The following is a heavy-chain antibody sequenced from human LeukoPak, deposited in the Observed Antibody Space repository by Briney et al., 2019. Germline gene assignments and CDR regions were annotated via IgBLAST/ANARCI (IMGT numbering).Heavy chain of an antibody. D-gene: IGHD2-8*01. J-gene: IGHJ4*02. V-gene: IGHV3-53*01. CDR1: GFTVSSNY. Sequence: LGGSLRLSCAASGFTVSSNYMCWVRQAPGKGLEWVSVIYSGGSTYYADSVKGRFTISRDNSKNTLYLQMNSLRAEDTAVYYCARGSNGGFDYWGQGTLDTVSS. CDR2: IYSGGST. CDR3: ARGSNGGFDY.